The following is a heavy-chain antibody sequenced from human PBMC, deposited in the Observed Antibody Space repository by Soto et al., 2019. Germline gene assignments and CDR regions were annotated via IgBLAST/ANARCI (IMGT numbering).Heavy chain of an antibody. CDR3: AKRKWDRYNGYDPFDY. J-gene: IGHJ4*02. CDR1: GFTFSSYA. V-gene: IGHV3-23*01. Sequence: EVQLLESGGGSVQPGGSLRLSCAASGFTFSSYAMSWVRRAPGKGLDWVSGVIGSGGSTCYADSVKGRFTISRDNSKNTLYLQMNNLRAEDTAVYYCAKRKWDRYNGYDPFDYWDQGTLVTVSS. D-gene: IGHD5-12*01. CDR2: VIGSGGST.